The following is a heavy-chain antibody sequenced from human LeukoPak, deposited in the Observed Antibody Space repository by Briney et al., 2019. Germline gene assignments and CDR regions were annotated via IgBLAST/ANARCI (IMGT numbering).Heavy chain of an antibody. D-gene: IGHD1-20*01. CDR1: GYTFTSYG. V-gene: IGHV1-18*01. CDR2: ISAYNGNT. Sequence: GASVKVSCKASGYTFTSYGISWVLQAPGQGLEWMGWISAYNGNTNYAQKLQGRVTMTTDTSTSTAYMELRSLRSDDTAVYYCARGASPYNWNYYYYYMDVWGKGTTVTVSS. CDR3: ARGASPYNWNYYYYYMDV. J-gene: IGHJ6*03.